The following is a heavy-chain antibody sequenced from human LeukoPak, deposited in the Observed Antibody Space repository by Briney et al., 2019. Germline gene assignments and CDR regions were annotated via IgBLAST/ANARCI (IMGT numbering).Heavy chain of an antibody. CDR1: GYTFTGYY. CDR2: INTNTGNP. CDR3: ARNFASDSSLIDH. Sequence: GASVKVSCKASGYTFTGYYMHWVRQAPGQGLEWMGSINTNTGNPTYVQRFTGRFFFSVDASVNTAYLQISSLKAEDTAVYYCARNFASDSSLIDHWGQGTLVTVSS. D-gene: IGHD2-21*01. J-gene: IGHJ4*02. V-gene: IGHV7-4-1*02.